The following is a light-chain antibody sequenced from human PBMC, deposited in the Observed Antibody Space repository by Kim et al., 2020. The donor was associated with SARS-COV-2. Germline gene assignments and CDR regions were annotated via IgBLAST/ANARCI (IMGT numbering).Light chain of an antibody. V-gene: IGKV1-39*01. J-gene: IGKJ2*01. CDR1: QSISSY. CDR2: AEF. Sequence: DIQMTQSPSSLSASVGDRVTINRRASQSISSYLNWYQQKPGKAPKLLIYAEFSLQSGVPSRFSDSGSGTDFTLTISSLQPEYFATCYWPQGYSTPYTFGQGTKLEV. CDR3: PQGYSTPYT.